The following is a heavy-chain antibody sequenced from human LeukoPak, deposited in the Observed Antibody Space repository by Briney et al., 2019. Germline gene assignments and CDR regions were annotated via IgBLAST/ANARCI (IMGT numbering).Heavy chain of an antibody. D-gene: IGHD3-10*01. CDR1: GFTFDDYA. Sequence: PGRSLRLSCAASGFTFDDYAMHWVRQAPGKGLEWVSGISGSGGTTYYADSVKGRFTISRDNSKNTLYLQMNSLRAEDTAVYYCARGSGSYYTFWGQGTLVTVSS. CDR2: ISGSGGTT. V-gene: IGHV3-23*01. J-gene: IGHJ4*02. CDR3: ARGSGSYYTF.